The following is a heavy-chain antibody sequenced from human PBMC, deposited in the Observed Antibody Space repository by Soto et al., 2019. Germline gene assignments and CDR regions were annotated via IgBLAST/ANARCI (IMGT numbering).Heavy chain of an antibody. D-gene: IGHD1-26*01. CDR2: ISYDGSNK. V-gene: IGHV3-30-3*01. CDR1: GFTFSSYA. J-gene: IGHJ4*02. CDR3: ARQMGGGRNYFDY. Sequence: QVQLVESGGGVVQPGRSLRLSCAASGFTFSSYAMHWVRQAPGKGLEWVAVISYDGSNKYYADSVKGRFTISRDNSKNTLYLHMNSLRAEDTAVYYCARQMGGGRNYFDYWGQGTLVTVSS.